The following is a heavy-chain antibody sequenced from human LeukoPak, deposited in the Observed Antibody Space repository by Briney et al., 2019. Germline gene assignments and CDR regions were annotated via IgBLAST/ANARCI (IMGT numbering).Heavy chain of an antibody. Sequence: SETLSLTCTVSGGSISGSSYYWGWIRQPPGKGLEWIGSIYYSGSTYYNPSLKSRVTISVDTSKNQFSLKLNSVTATDTAVYYCARHRSYYDFWSGQSFDYWGQGTLVTVSS. J-gene: IGHJ4*02. D-gene: IGHD3-3*01. CDR3: ARHRSYYDFWSGQSFDY. V-gene: IGHV4-39*01. CDR2: IYYSGST. CDR1: GGSISGSSYY.